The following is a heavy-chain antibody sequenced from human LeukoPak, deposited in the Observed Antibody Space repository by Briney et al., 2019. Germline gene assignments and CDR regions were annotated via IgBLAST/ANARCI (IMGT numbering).Heavy chain of an antibody. J-gene: IGHJ4*02. Sequence: SETLSLTCTVSGGSISSYYWSWIRQPPGKGLEWIGYIYYSGSTNYNPSLKSRVTISVDTSKNQFSLKLSSVTAADTAVYYCARASGTSHHCDYWGQGTLVTVSS. V-gene: IGHV4-59*12. D-gene: IGHD1-1*01. CDR1: GGSISSYY. CDR2: IYYSGST. CDR3: ARASGTSHHCDY.